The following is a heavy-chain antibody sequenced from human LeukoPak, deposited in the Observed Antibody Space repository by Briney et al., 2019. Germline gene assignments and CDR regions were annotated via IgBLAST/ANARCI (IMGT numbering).Heavy chain of an antibody. D-gene: IGHD3-3*01. Sequence: PSETLSLTCTVSGGSISSGGYYWSWIRQHPGKGLEWIGYIYHSGSTYYNPSLKSRVTISVDTSKNQFSLKLSSVTAADTAVYYCAKTDDFWSGHLDYWGQGTLVTVSS. J-gene: IGHJ4*02. CDR1: GGSISSGGYY. CDR3: AKTDDFWSGHLDY. CDR2: IYHSGST. V-gene: IGHV4-31*03.